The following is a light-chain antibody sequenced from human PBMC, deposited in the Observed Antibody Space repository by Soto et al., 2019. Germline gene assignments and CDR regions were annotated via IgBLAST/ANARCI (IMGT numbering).Light chain of an antibody. J-gene: IGLJ3*02. Sequence: QSALTQPASVSGSPGQSITISCTGTSSDVGGYNDVSWYQQHPGTAPKLMIYEVSNRPSGVSDRFSGSRSGNTASLTISGLQAEDESDYYCISYTSSSAWVFGGGTKLTVL. V-gene: IGLV2-14*01. CDR3: ISYTSSSAWV. CDR2: EVS. CDR1: SSDVGGYND.